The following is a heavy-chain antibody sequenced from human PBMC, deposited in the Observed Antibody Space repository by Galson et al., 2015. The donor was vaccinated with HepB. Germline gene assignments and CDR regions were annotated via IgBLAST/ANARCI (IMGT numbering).Heavy chain of an antibody. CDR3: ARSDEWKDTYCSGGSCTGDWFDP. CDR1: GFTFSDYY. Sequence: SLRLSCAASGFTFSDYYMSWIRQAPGKGLEWVSYISSSSSYTNYADSVKGRFTISRDNAKNSLYLQMNSLRAEDTAVYYCARSDEWKDTYCSGGSCTGDWFDPWGQGTLVTVSS. D-gene: IGHD2-15*01. J-gene: IGHJ5*02. V-gene: IGHV3-11*06. CDR2: ISSSSSYT.